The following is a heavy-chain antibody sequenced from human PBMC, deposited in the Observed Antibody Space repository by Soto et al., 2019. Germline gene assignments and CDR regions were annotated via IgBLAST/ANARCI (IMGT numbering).Heavy chain of an antibody. D-gene: IGHD6-19*01. CDR1: GFTFSSYA. Sequence: PGGSLRLSCAASGFTFSSYAMHWVRQAPGKGLEWVAVISYDGSNKYYADSVKGRFTISRDNSKNTLYLQMNSLRAEDTAVYYCARGEDYSSGWDYFDYWGQGTLVTVSS. CDR2: ISYDGSNK. V-gene: IGHV3-30-3*01. J-gene: IGHJ4*02. CDR3: ARGEDYSSGWDYFDY.